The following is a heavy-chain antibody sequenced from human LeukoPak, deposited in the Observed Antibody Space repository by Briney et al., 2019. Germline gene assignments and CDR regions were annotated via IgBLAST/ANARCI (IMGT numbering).Heavy chain of an antibody. Sequence: SETLSLTCTASGGSISSYYWSWIRQPPGKGLEWIGYIYYSGSTNYNPSLKSRVTISVDTSKNQFSLKLSSVTAADTAVYYCARVGGSGWYYDYWGQGTLVTVSS. CDR1: GGSISSYY. CDR3: ARVGGSGWYYDY. CDR2: IYYSGST. D-gene: IGHD6-19*01. V-gene: IGHV4-59*01. J-gene: IGHJ4*02.